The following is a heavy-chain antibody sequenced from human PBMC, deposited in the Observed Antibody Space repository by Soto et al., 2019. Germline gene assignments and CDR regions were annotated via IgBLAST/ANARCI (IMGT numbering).Heavy chain of an antibody. Sequence: QVQLVQSGSEVKKPGASVRVTCKASGYTFRNYGISWVREAPGQGLERMGWVSAYNRNSNYAQKCEDRVIMTTDRAKSTAYLELRGLSCDDTAIDYCERDRQWEPLLYWGQGTLVTVSS. CDR1: GYTFRNYG. J-gene: IGHJ4*02. CDR3: ERDRQWEPLLY. CDR2: VSAYNRNS. V-gene: IGHV1-18*01. D-gene: IGHD1-26*01.